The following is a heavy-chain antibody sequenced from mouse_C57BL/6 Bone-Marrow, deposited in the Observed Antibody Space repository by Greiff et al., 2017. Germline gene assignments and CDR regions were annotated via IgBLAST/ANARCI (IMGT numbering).Heavy chain of an antibody. Sequence: QVQLHQPGAELVKPGASVKLSCKASGYTFTSYWMHWVKQRPGQGLEWIGMIHPNSGSTNYNEKFKSKATLTVDKSSSTAYMQLSSLTSEDSAVYYCASEATGPYYFDYWGQGTTLTVSA. J-gene: IGHJ2*01. CDR2: IHPNSGST. CDR3: ASEATGPYYFDY. D-gene: IGHD4-1*01. CDR1: GYTFTSYW. V-gene: IGHV1-64*01.